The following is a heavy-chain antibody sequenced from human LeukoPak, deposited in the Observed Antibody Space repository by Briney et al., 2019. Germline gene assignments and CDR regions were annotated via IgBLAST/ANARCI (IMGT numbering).Heavy chain of an antibody. D-gene: IGHD3-22*01. CDR1: GGTFSSYA. CDR3: ARALSYRGYYDSSGYYHT. Sequence: ASVKVSCKASGGTFSSYAINWVRQATGQGLEWMGWMNPNSGNTGYAQKFQGRVTMTRNTSISTAYMELSSLRSEDTAVYYCARALSYRGYYDSSGYYHTWGQGTLVTVSS. V-gene: IGHV1-8*02. J-gene: IGHJ4*02. CDR2: MNPNSGNT.